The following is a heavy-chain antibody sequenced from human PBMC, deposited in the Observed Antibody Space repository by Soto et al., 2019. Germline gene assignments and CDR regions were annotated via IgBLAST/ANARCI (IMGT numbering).Heavy chain of an antibody. D-gene: IGHD3-9*01. CDR3: ARESHDILTGPPWVWYFDL. CDR1: GGSFSGYY. CDR2: INDRGSI. V-gene: IGHV4-34*01. J-gene: IGHJ2*01. Sequence: QVQLQQWGAGPLRPLETLSLTCGVSGGSFSGYYWAWIRQSPGNGLGWIGEINDRGSINYNPSLKSRVSSSVETSKNHYSLNLWSVPAADTAVYYCARESHDILTGPPWVWYFDLWGRGTLVTVSS.